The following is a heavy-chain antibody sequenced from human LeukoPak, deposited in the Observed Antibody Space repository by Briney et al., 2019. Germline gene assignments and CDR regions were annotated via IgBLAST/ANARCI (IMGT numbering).Heavy chain of an antibody. CDR3: ASGRPLGFDY. V-gene: IGHV4-59*01. Sequence: SETLSLTCTVSGGSISSYYWTWIRQPPGKGLAWIGYIYCSGTTNYNPSLRSRVTISLDTSKNQFSLKLTSVTAADTAIYYCASGRPLGFDYWGQGTLVTVSS. J-gene: IGHJ4*02. CDR2: IYCSGTT. CDR1: GGSISSYY. D-gene: IGHD1-26*01.